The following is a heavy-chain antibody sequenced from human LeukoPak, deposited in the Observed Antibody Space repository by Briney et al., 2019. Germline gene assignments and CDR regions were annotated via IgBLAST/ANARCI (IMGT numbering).Heavy chain of an antibody. D-gene: IGHD3-9*01. J-gene: IGHJ4*02. Sequence: PGGSLRLSCAASGFTVSSNYMSWVRQAPGKGLEWVSVIYSGGSTYYADSVKGRFTISRDSSKNTLYLQMNSLRAEDTAVYYCARDYILTGYVYDYWGQGTLVTVSS. CDR3: ARDYILTGYVYDY. CDR1: GFTVSSNY. V-gene: IGHV3-66*01. CDR2: IYSGGST.